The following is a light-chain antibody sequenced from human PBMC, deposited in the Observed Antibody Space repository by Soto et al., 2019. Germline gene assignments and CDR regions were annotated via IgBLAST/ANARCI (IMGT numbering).Light chain of an antibody. V-gene: IGKV3-11*01. J-gene: IGKJ4*01. CDR3: QQRSNWVLT. Sequence: ERGMTQSPDTLSVSPGERATRSCMASQSVSSYLAWYQQKPGQAPRLLIYDASNRATGIPARFSGSGSGTDFTLTISSLEPEDFAVYYCQQRSNWVLTFGGGTKVDI. CDR2: DAS. CDR1: QSVSSY.